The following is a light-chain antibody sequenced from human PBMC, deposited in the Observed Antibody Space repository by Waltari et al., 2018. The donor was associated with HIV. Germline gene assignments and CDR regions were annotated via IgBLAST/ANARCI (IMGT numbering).Light chain of an antibody. CDR3: TSYAGINPVA. CDR2: EVN. J-gene: IGLJ2*01. Sequence: QSALTQPPSASGSPGQSVTISCTGTSSDVGRYDYVSWYRQHPDKAPNPRIYEVNNRPSGVPDRFSGSKSGNTASLTVSGLQAEDEAEYSCTSYAGINPVAFGGGTKLTVL. CDR1: SSDVGRYDY. V-gene: IGLV2-8*01.